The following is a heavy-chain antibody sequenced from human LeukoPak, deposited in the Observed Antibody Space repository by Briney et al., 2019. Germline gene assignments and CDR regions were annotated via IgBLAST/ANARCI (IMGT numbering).Heavy chain of an antibody. D-gene: IGHD2/OR15-2a*01. CDR1: GGSISSYY. V-gene: IGHV4-59*01. Sequence: SETLSLTCTVSGGSISSYYWSWIRQPPGKGLEWIGYIYYSGSTNYNPSLKGRVTILVDMSKNQFSLKMSSVTAADTAVYYCARELKVGNTGYYFDYWGQGTLVTVSS. CDR2: IYYSGST. CDR3: ARELKVGNTGYYFDY. J-gene: IGHJ4*02.